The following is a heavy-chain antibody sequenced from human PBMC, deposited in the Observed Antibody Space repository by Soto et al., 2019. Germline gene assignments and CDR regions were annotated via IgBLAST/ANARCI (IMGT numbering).Heavy chain of an antibody. J-gene: IGHJ3*02. V-gene: IGHV1-69*02. CDR3: AREIAVAGKTSDVCDI. CDR1: GGTFNTYT. D-gene: IGHD6-19*01. CDR2: IIPILGIA. Sequence: QVQLVQSGAEVKKPGSSVKVSCKASGGTFNTYTISWVRQAPGQGLEWMGRIIPILGIAKYAQKFQGRVTITADKSTSTAYMELSSLRSEDTAVYYCAREIAVAGKTSDVCDIGGQGTMVTVSS.